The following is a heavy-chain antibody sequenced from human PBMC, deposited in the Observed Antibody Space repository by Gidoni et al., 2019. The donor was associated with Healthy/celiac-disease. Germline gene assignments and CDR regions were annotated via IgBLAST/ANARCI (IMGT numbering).Heavy chain of an antibody. CDR3: ARDGDYYDSSGYSVDY. Sequence: VPLVESGGGVVQPGRSLRLSCAASGFPFSSYGMHWVRQAPGKGLEWVAVIWYDGSNKYYADSVKGRFTISRDNSKNTLYLQMNSLRAEDTAVYYCARDGDYYDSSGYSVDYWGQGTLVTVSS. J-gene: IGHJ4*02. V-gene: IGHV3-33*01. D-gene: IGHD3-22*01. CDR1: GFPFSSYG. CDR2: IWYDGSNK.